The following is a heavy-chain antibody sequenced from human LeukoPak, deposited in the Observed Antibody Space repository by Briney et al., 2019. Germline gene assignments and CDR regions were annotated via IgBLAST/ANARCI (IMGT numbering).Heavy chain of an antibody. V-gene: IGHV3-23*01. D-gene: IGHD3-22*01. Sequence: PGGSLRLSCAASGFTFSSYAMSWVRQAPGKGLEWVSVISGSGDTTNYADSVKGGFTISRDNAKNSLYLQMNSLRAEDTALYYCARDYGRWGDSSGYYYYWGQGTLVTVSS. J-gene: IGHJ4*02. CDR3: ARDYGRWGDSSGYYYY. CDR1: GFTFSSYA. CDR2: ISGSGDTT.